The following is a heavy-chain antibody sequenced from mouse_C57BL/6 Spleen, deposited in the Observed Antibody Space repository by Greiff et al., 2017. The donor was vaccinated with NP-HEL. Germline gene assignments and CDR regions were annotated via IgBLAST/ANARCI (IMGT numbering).Heavy chain of an antibody. CDR1: GFTFSDYY. J-gene: IGHJ4*01. Sequence: EVKVVESGGGLVQPGGSLKLSCAASGFTFSDYYMYWVRQTPEKRLEWVAYISNGGGSTYYPDTVKGRFTISRDNAKNTLYLQMSRLKSEDTAMYYCARQRVYYAMDYWGQGTSVTVSS. CDR2: ISNGGGST. CDR3: ARQRVYYAMDY. V-gene: IGHV5-12*01.